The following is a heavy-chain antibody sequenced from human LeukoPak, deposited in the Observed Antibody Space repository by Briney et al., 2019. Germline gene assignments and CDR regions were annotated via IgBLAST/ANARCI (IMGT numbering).Heavy chain of an antibody. J-gene: IGHJ5*02. Sequence: SETLSLTCTVSGDSISTSNSYWGRIRQPPGKGLEWIGSIYYSGNTYYNASLKSRVTISVDTSKNQFSLKLSSVTAADTAVYYCARSTYCSGGSCSHNWFDPWGQGTLVTVSS. D-gene: IGHD2-15*01. CDR3: ARSTYCSGGSCSHNWFDP. V-gene: IGHV4-39*07. CDR1: GDSISTSNSY. CDR2: IYYSGNT.